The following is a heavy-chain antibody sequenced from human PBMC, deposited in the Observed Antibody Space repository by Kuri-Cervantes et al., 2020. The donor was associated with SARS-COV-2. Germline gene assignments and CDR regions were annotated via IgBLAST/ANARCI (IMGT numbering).Heavy chain of an antibody. V-gene: IGHV4-39*07. Sequence: GSLRPSCLVSGGSTRSRSYYWGWIRQPQGKVLEWIGSIYYLGSTHYNPSLKSRVTISVDTSKNQCSLKLSSVTAADTAVYYCASIPLLDFWSGAKAGEANDYWGQGTLVTVSS. D-gene: IGHD3-3*01. CDR2: IYYLGST. J-gene: IGHJ4*02. CDR1: GGSTRSRSYY. CDR3: ASIPLLDFWSGAKAGEANDY.